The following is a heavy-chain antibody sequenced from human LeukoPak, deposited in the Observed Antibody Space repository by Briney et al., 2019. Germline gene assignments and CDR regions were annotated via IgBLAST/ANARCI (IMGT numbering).Heavy chain of an antibody. D-gene: IGHD4-17*01. J-gene: IGHJ4*02. Sequence: GGSLRLSCAASGFTFTNYAMSWVRQAPGKGLESVSVISGTGGSTYYADSVRGRFTISRDNSRNTLYLQMNSLRAENTTVYYCAKGHSDYGTGFDLWGRGTLVTVSS. CDR3: AKGHSDYGTGFDL. CDR2: ISGTGGST. CDR1: GFTFTNYA. V-gene: IGHV3-23*01.